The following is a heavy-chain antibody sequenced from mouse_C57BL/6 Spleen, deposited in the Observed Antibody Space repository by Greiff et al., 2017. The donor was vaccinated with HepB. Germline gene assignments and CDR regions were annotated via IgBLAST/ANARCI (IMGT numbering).Heavy chain of an antibody. Sequence: QVQLKESGAELVRPGASVTLSCKASGYTFTDYEMHWVKQTPVHGLEWIGAIDPETGGTAYNQKFKGKAILTADKSSRTAYMELRSLTSEDSAGYYCTNYLIDPLDYWGQGTTLTVSS. CDR3: TNYLIDPLDY. D-gene: IGHD1-1*02. CDR2: IDPETGGT. V-gene: IGHV1-15*01. J-gene: IGHJ2*01. CDR1: GYTFTDYE.